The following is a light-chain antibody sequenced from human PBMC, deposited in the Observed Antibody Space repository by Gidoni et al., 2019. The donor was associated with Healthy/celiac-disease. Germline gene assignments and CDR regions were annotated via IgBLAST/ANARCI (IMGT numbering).Light chain of an antibody. J-gene: IGKJ5*01. CDR2: KAS. Sequence: DIQMTQYPSTLSASVGDRVTITCRASQSISSLLAWYQQKPGKAPKLLIYKASSLESGVPSRFSGSGSGTEFTLTISSLQPDDFATYYCQQYNSYPITFGQGTRLEIK. CDR3: QQYNSYPIT. V-gene: IGKV1-5*03. CDR1: QSISSL.